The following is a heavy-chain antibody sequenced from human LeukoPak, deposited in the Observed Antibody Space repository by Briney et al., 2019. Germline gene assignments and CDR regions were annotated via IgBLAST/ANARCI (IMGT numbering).Heavy chain of an antibody. J-gene: IGHJ4*02. CDR2: ISGSGGST. D-gene: IGHD3-16*01. CDR1: GFTFSSYA. Sequence: GGSLRLSCAASGFTFSSYAMNWVRQTPGKGLEWVSSISGSGGSTYYADSVKGRFTISRDNSKNTLFLQMNSLKADDTAVYYCAKGGGGVLASWGQGTLVTVSS. CDR3: AKGGGGVLAS. V-gene: IGHV3-23*01.